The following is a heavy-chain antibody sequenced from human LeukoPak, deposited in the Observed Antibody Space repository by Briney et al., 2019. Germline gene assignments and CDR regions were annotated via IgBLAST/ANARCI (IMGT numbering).Heavy chain of an antibody. CDR1: GFTFSSYS. J-gene: IGHJ5*02. D-gene: IGHD2-15*01. Sequence: GGSLRLFCAASGFTFSSYSMNWARQAPGKGLEWVSSISSSSSYIYYADSVKGRFTISRDNAKNSLYLQMNSLRAEDTAVYYCAREVAAAPNWFDPWGQGTLVTVSS. CDR2: ISSSSSYI. V-gene: IGHV3-21*01. CDR3: AREVAAAPNWFDP.